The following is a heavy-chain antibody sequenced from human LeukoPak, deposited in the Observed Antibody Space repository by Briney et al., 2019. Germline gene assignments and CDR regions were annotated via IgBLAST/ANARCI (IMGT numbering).Heavy chain of an antibody. Sequence: SETLSLTCAVYGGSFSGYYWSWIRQPPGKGLEWIGEINHSGSTNHNPSLKSRVTISVDTPKNQFSLKLSSVTAADTAVYYCASGPQVSYSYGDTSDYWGQGTLVTVSS. CDR1: GGSFSGYY. J-gene: IGHJ4*02. D-gene: IGHD5-18*01. V-gene: IGHV4-34*01. CDR3: ASGPQVSYSYGDTSDY. CDR2: INHSGST.